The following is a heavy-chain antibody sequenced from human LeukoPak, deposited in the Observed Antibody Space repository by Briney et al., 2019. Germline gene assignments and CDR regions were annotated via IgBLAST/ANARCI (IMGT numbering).Heavy chain of an antibody. CDR1: GGSISSGSYY. CDR2: IYTSGST. J-gene: IGHJ6*03. Sequence: SETLSLTCTVSGGSISSGSYYWSWIRQPAGKGLEWIGRIYTSGSTNYNPSLKSRVTISVDTSKNQFSLKLSSVTAADTAVYYCARGRGSGSYYYYYYMDVWGKGTTVTVSS. V-gene: IGHV4-61*02. CDR3: ARGRGSGSYYYYYYMDV. D-gene: IGHD3-10*01.